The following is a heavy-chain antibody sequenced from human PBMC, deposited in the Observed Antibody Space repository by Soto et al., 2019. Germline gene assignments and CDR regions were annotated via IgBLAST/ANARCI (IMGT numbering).Heavy chain of an antibody. J-gene: IGHJ4*01. Sequence: SQTLSLTCAITGDSVSSNSAGWSWVRQSPSRGLEWLGRTYYRSKWYYEYAVSLRGRITINPETSKNQYSLQLNSVTPEDTAVYFCARGEQYTGRIFDXWGQGTLVTVSX. D-gene: IGHD1-26*01. CDR2: TYYRSKWYY. V-gene: IGHV6-1*01. CDR3: ARGEQYTGRIFDX. CDR1: GDSVSSNSAG.